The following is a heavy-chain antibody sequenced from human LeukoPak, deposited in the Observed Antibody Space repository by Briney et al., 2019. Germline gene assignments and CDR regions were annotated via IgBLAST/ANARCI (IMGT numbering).Heavy chain of an antibody. CDR1: GGSISSGGYS. V-gene: IGHV4-30-2*01. J-gene: IGHJ4*02. Sequence: SSETLSLTCAVSGGSISSGGYSWSWIRQPPGKGLEWIGYIYHSGSTYYNPSLKSRVTISVDTSKNQFSLKLSSVTAADTAVYYCARGAYYYDSSGYELDYWGQGTLVTVSS. D-gene: IGHD3-22*01. CDR3: ARGAYYYDSSGYELDY. CDR2: IYHSGST.